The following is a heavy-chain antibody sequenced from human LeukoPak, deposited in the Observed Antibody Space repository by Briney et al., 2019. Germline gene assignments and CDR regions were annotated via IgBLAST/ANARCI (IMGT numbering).Heavy chain of an antibody. D-gene: IGHD3-10*02. J-gene: IGHJ3*02. CDR1: GGSISSSSYY. Sequence: SETLSLTCTVSGGSISSSSYYWGWIRQPPGKGLEWIGSIYYSGSTYYNPSLKSRVTISVDTSKNQFSLKLSSVTAADTAVYYCARDLYYVGPFDIWGQGTMVTVSS. CDR3: ARDLYYVGPFDI. V-gene: IGHV4-39*07. CDR2: IYYSGST.